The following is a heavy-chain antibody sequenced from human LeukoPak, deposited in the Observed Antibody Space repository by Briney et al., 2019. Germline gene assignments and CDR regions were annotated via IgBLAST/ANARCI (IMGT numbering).Heavy chain of an antibody. V-gene: IGHV1-46*01. D-gene: IGHD3-3*01. Sequence: ASVKVSCKASGYTFTSYYMHWVRQAPGQGLEWMGIINPSGGSTSYAQKFQGRVTMTRDMSTSTVYMELSSLRSEDTAVYYCARELEWSFSPANWFDPWGQGALVTVSS. J-gene: IGHJ5*02. CDR3: ARELEWSFSPANWFDP. CDR2: INPSGGST. CDR1: GYTFTSYY.